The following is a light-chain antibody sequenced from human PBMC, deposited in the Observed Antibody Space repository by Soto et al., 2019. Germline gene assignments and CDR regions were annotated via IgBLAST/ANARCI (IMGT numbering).Light chain of an antibody. CDR2: RAS. CDR1: QSIDLN. J-gene: IGKJ5*01. CDR3: QQYHHWPPIT. Sequence: EIVLAQSPATPSVSPGERATLSRRASQSIDLNLVWYQQKPGQSPRLLIFRASTRASGIPARFSGSGSGTEFTLTISSLQSEDFAVYYCQQYHHWPPITFGQGTRLEIK. V-gene: IGKV3-15*01.